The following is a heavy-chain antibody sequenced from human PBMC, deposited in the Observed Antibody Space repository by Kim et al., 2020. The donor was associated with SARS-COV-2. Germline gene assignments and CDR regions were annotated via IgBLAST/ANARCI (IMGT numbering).Heavy chain of an antibody. CDR3: ARHSDPGGYGYGYSSYYYYYGMDV. Sequence: SETLSLTCTVSGGSISSSSYYWGWIRQPPGKGLEWIGSIYYSGSTYYNPSLKSRVTISVDTSKNQFSLKLSSVTAADTAVYYCARHSDPGGYGYGYSSYYYYYGMDVWGQGTTVTVSS. D-gene: IGHD5-18*01. CDR2: IYYSGST. V-gene: IGHV4-39*01. CDR1: GGSISSSSYY. J-gene: IGHJ6*02.